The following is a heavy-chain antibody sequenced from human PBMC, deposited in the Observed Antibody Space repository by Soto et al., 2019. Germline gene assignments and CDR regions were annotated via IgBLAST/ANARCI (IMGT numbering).Heavy chain of an antibody. J-gene: IGHJ4*02. CDR3: AHRPGGYISGWDNGYFDY. CDR1: GFSFSTSQVG. V-gene: IGHV2-5*02. D-gene: IGHD6-19*01. Sequence: SGPTLVNPTQTLTLTCTFSGFSFSTSQVGVGWIRQPPGKPQEWLALIYWDDDKRYSPSLSSRLTITKDTSKNQVVLTMINMDPVDTATYYCAHRPGGYISGWDNGYFDYWGRGALVTVSS. CDR2: IYWDDDK.